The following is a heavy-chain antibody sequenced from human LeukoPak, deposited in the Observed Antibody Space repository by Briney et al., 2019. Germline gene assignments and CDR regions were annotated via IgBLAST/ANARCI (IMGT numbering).Heavy chain of an antibody. CDR1: GFTFSNYG. D-gene: IGHD3-10*01. Sequence: GRSLRLSCAASGFTFSNYGMHWVRQAPGKGLEWVVVISYDGSNKYYADSVKGRFTISRDNSKNTLYLQMNSLRAEDTAVYYCAREYYHGGGYAFDIWGQGTMVTVSS. CDR3: AREYYHGGGYAFDI. CDR2: ISYDGSNK. V-gene: IGHV3-30*03. J-gene: IGHJ3*02.